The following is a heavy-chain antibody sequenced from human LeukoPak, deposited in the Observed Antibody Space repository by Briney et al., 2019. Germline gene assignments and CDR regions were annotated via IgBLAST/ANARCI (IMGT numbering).Heavy chain of an antibody. V-gene: IGHV4-61*08. CDR1: GGSISSGGYS. CDR2: IYYSGST. Sequence: SETLSLTCAVSGGSISSGGYSWSWIRQPPGKGLEWIGYIYYSGSTNYNPSLKSRVTISVDTSKNQFSLKLSSVTAADTAVYYCARGATGTTWVSLPGFDYWGQGTLVTVSS. D-gene: IGHD1-1*01. J-gene: IGHJ4*02. CDR3: ARGATGTTWVSLPGFDY.